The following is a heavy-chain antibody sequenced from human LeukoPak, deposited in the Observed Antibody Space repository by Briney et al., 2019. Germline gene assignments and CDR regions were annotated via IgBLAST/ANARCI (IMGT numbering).Heavy chain of an antibody. J-gene: IGHJ4*02. CDR2: ISYDGSNK. V-gene: IGHV3-30-3*01. CDR1: GFTFSSYA. D-gene: IGHD3-22*01. Sequence: GGSLRLSCAASGFTFSSYAMHWVRQAPGKGLEWVAVISYDGSNKYYADSVKGRFTISRDNSKNTLYLQMNSLRAEDTAVYYCARVFGVYYDSSGYYPYWGQGTLVTVSS. CDR3: ARVFGVYYDSSGYYPY.